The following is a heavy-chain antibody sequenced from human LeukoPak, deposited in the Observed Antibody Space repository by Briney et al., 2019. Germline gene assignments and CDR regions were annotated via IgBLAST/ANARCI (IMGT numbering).Heavy chain of an antibody. V-gene: IGHV3-7*01. Sequence: GGSLRLSCAASGFTFSDYYMSWVRQAPGKGLEWVAIIKPDGSDKSYVDSVRGRFTISRDNAKNSLYLHMNSLRAEDTSVYYCARDPAFGAFDIWGRGTLVTVSS. D-gene: IGHD3-10*01. CDR3: ARDPAFGAFDI. CDR1: GFTFSDYY. J-gene: IGHJ3*02. CDR2: IKPDGSDK.